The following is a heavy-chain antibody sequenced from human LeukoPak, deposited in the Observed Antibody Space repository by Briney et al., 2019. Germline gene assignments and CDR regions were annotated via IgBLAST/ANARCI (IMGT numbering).Heavy chain of an antibody. Sequence: ASVKVSCKASGGTFSSYAISWVRQAPGQGLVWMGGIIPIFGTANYAQKFQGRVTITTDESTSTAYMELSSLRSEDTAVYYCARVAARTYFDYWGQGTLVTVSS. CDR2: IIPIFGTA. CDR1: GGTFSSYA. D-gene: IGHD6-6*01. V-gene: IGHV1-69*05. CDR3: ARVAARTYFDY. J-gene: IGHJ4*02.